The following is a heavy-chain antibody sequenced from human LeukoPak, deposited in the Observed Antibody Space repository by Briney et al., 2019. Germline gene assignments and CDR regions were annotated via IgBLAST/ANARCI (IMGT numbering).Heavy chain of an antibody. CDR1: GFIFGDFE. V-gene: IGHV3-48*03. D-gene: IGHD3-16*02. CDR3: AKGASTFGGVIVDFDY. J-gene: IGHJ4*02. CDR2: IGTSNSAI. Sequence: GGSLRLSCAASGFIFGDFEMNWVRQAPGKGLEWVSYIGTSNSAIYYADSVKGRFTISRDNAKNSLFLQMNSLRAEDTAVYYCAKGASTFGGVIVDFDYWGQGTLVTVSS.